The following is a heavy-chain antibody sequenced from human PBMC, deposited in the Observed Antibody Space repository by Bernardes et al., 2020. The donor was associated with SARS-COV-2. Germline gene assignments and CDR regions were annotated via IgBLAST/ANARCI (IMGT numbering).Heavy chain of an antibody. V-gene: IGHV1-2*02. J-gene: IGHJ6*04. Sequence: ASVKVSCKASGYTFTGYYMHWVRQAPGQGLAWMGWINPNSGCTNYAQKFQGRVTMTRDTSISTAYMELSRMRSDDTAVYYCARGGSFLRYGGNSFNYYYGMDVWGKGTTVTVSS. D-gene: IGHD2-21*02. CDR2: INPNSGCT. CDR1: GYTFTGYY. CDR3: ARGGSFLRYGGNSFNYYYGMDV.